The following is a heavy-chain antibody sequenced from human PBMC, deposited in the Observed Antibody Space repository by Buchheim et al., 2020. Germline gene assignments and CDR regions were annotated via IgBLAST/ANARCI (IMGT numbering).Heavy chain of an antibody. V-gene: IGHV3-30*18. D-gene: IGHD6-13*01. Sequence: QGQLVASGGGVVQPGRSLRLSCEASRFIFSTYGMHWVRQAPGKGLEWVAVISYDGKYKSYADSVKGRFTISRDNANSTPYLQMNNLTPEDTATYFCAKDLVATAGLWGLGT. CDR2: ISYDGKYK. CDR3: AKDLVATAGL. CDR1: RFIFSTYG. J-gene: IGHJ4*02.